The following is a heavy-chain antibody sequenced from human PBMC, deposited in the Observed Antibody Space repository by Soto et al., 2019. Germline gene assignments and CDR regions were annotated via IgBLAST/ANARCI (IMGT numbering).Heavy chain of an antibody. CDR3: ARAHYDFWSGHINWFDP. CDR1: GYTFTSYY. Sequence: GASVKVSCKASGYTFTSYYMHWVRQAPGQGLEWMGIINPSGGSTSYAQKFQGRVTMTRDTSTSTVYMELSSLRSEDTAVYYCARAHYDFWSGHINWFDPWGQGTLVTVSS. D-gene: IGHD3-3*01. CDR2: INPSGGST. J-gene: IGHJ5*02. V-gene: IGHV1-46*01.